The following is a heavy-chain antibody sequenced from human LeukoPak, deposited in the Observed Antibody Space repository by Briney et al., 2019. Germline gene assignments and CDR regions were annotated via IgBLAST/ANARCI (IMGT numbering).Heavy chain of an antibody. J-gene: IGHJ4*02. V-gene: IGHV1-2*02. D-gene: IGHD3-10*01. CDR2: INPNSGGT. CDR3: ARDRRYYYGSGMIGDY. CDR1: GYTFTGYY. Sequence: ASVKVSCKASGYTFTGYYMHWLRQAPGQGLEWMGWINPNSGGTNDAEKVRGRVTMTRDTSISTAHMELSRLRSDDTAVYYCARDRRYYYGSGMIGDYWGQGTLVTVSS.